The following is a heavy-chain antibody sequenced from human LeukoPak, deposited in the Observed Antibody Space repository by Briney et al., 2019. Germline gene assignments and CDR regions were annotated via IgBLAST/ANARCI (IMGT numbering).Heavy chain of an antibody. V-gene: IGHV1-58*01. CDR1: GFTFTSSA. CDR3: AASSSWYNKYYSMDV. CDR2: IVVGGGNT. D-gene: IGHD6-13*01. Sequence: ASVKVSCKASGFTFTSSAVQWVRQARGQRLEWIGWIVVGGGNTNYAQKFQERVTITRDMSTSTAHMELSSLRSEDTAVYYCAASSSWYNKYYSMDVWGQGTTVTVSS. J-gene: IGHJ6*02.